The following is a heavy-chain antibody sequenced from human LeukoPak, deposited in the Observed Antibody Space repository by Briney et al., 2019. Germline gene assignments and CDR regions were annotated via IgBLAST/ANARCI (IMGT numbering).Heavy chain of an antibody. D-gene: IGHD3-16*02. CDR1: GFTLSSYS. Sequence: GGSLRLSCAASGFTLSSYSMNWVRQAPGKGLEWVSSISRSSSYIYYADSVKGRFTISRDNAKNSLYLQMNSLRAEDTAVYYCARGENDYVWGSYRTFDYWGQGTLVTVSS. V-gene: IGHV3-21*01. CDR3: ARGENDYVWGSYRTFDY. CDR2: ISRSSSYI. J-gene: IGHJ4*02.